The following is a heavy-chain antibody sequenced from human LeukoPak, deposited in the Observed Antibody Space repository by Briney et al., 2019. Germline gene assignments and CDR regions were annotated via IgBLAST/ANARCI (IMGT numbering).Heavy chain of an antibody. J-gene: IGHJ4*02. Sequence: PGRSLRLSCAASGLTFSSYAMHWVRQAPGKGLEWVAVISYDGSNKYYADSVKGRFTISRDNSKNTLYLQMNSLRAEDTAVYYCARGSAAGTFDYWGQGTLVTVSS. CDR2: ISYDGSNK. CDR3: ARGSAAGTFDY. V-gene: IGHV3-30*04. CDR1: GLTFSSYA. D-gene: IGHD6-13*01.